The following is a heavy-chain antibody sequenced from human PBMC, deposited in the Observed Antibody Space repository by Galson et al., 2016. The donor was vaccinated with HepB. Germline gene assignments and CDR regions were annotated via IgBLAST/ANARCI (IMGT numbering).Heavy chain of an antibody. Sequence: SLRLSCAASGFTFNQFAMSWFRQAPGTGLEWVSTISLLASTTYYADSVKGRFVISGDNSQSTLHLQMNSLRADDTAVYYCAKDRRGIYGYDLVDYWGQGTLVTVSS. CDR1: GFTFNQFA. J-gene: IGHJ4*02. V-gene: IGHV3-23*01. D-gene: IGHD5-12*01. CDR2: ISLLASTT. CDR3: AKDRRGIYGYDLVDY.